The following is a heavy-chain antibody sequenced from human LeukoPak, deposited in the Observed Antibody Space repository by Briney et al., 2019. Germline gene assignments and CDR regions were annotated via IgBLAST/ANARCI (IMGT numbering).Heavy chain of an antibody. D-gene: IGHD6-13*01. CDR2: ISSNGGST. CDR3: ARGRSSSWYGWFDP. J-gene: IGHJ5*02. CDR1: GFTFSSYA. V-gene: IGHV3-64*01. Sequence: GGSLRLSCAASGFTFSSYAMHWVRQAPGKGLEYVSAISSNGGSTYYANSVKGRFTTSRDNSKNTLYLQMGSLRAEDMAVYYCARGRSSSWYGWFDPWGQGTLVTVSS.